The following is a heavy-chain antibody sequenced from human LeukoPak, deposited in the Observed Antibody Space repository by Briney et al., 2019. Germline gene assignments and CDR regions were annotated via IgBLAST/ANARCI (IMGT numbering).Heavy chain of an antibody. D-gene: IGHD3-9*01. V-gene: IGHV3-23*01. Sequence: PGASLRLSCAASGFTFSNYAMSWVRQAPGKGLEWVSAITGSGGNTYYADSVKGRFTISRDNSKNTVSLQMNSLRAEDTAVYYRAKWGDYDVLTGYYVSDYWGQGTLVTVSS. CDR1: GFTFSNYA. J-gene: IGHJ4*02. CDR3: AKWGDYDVLTGYYVSDY. CDR2: ITGSGGNT.